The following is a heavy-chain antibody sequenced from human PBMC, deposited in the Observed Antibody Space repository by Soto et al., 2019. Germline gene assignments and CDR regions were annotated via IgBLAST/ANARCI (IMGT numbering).Heavy chain of an antibody. CDR3: ARSIFGVVIIGSDY. CDR2: ISSSSSYI. D-gene: IGHD3-3*01. CDR1: GFTFSSYG. J-gene: IGHJ4*02. Sequence: VQLVESGGGVVQPGRSLRLSCAASGFTFSSYGMHWVRQAPGKGLEWVSSISSSSSYIYYADSVKGRFTISRDNAKNSLYLQMNSLRAEDTAVYYCARSIFGVVIIGSDYWGQGTLVTVSS. V-gene: IGHV3-21*01.